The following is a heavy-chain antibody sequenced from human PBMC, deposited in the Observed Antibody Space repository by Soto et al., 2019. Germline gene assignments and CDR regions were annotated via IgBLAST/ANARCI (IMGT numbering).Heavy chain of an antibody. J-gene: IGHJ6*02. V-gene: IGHV1-18*01. CDR2: VSPYNGNT. CDR1: GSSFITYG. CDR3: VRRGILEANPPYYYHGLDV. Sequence: XSVKVTCTVYGSSFITYGLVWVRRAPGQGLEWMGWVSPYNGNTCYAPGLQGRVTMTTDTSTNTAYMSLRSLRSDDTAIYYCVRRGILEANPPYYYHGLDVWGQGTAVTVSS. D-gene: IGHD1-1*01.